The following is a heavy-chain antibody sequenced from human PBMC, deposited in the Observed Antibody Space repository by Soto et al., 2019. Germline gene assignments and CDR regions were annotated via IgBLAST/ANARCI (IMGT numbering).Heavy chain of an antibody. CDR2: ITDTGGDT. Sequence: PEVSLSLSYVASGFTFGSRAMSCVRQAPGEGLEWVSTITDTGGDTKYADSVRGRFTISRXXSKXXXYLQMSSLRAEDSAVYYCARGSKDSYPGSRIFDFWGRGTLVTVSS. CDR1: GFTFGSRA. V-gene: IGHV3-23*01. D-gene: IGHD3-10*01. J-gene: IGHJ4*02. CDR3: ARGSKDSYPGSRIFDF.